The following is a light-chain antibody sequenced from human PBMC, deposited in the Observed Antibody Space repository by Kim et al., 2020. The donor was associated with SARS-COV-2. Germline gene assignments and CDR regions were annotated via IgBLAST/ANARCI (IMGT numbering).Light chain of an antibody. CDR3: AQATQFPWT. J-gene: IGKJ1*01. CDR2: KLS. V-gene: IGKV2-24*01. Sequence: PPSISCRSSPSLVHGDGNNYLSWLQRMPGMPPRLLIYKLSNRFSGVPDRFSGSGAGTDFTLKISRVKAEYVGVYYCAQATQFPWTFGQGTKVDIK. CDR1: PSLVHGDGNNY.